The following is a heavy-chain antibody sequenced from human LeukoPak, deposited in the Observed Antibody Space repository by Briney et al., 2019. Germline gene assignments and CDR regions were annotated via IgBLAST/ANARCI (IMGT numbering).Heavy chain of an antibody. CDR3: ATGPREYDYVWGSYRANWFDP. V-gene: IGHV1-18*01. CDR1: GYTFTSYG. Sequence: GASVKVSCKASGYTFTSYGISWVRQAPGQGLEWIGWISAYNGNTNYAQQLQGRVTMNTDTSTSTAYMELRSLRSHDTAVYYCATGPREYDYVWGSYRANWFDPWGQGTLVTVSS. D-gene: IGHD3-16*02. CDR2: ISAYNGNT. J-gene: IGHJ5*02.